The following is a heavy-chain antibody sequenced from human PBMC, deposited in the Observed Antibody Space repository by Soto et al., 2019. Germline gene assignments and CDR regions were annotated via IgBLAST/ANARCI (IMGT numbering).Heavy chain of an antibody. CDR2: IWYDGSNK. J-gene: IGHJ5*02. CDR1: GFTFSSYG. Sequence: QVQLVESGGGVVQPGRSLRLSCAASGFTFSSYGMHWVRQAPGKGLEWVAVIWYDGSNKYYADSVKGRFTISRDNSQNTLYLQMNSLRAEDTAVYYCARDLSSGIASRPYWFDPWGQGTLVTVSS. CDR3: ARDLSSGIASRPYWFDP. V-gene: IGHV3-33*01. D-gene: IGHD6-6*01.